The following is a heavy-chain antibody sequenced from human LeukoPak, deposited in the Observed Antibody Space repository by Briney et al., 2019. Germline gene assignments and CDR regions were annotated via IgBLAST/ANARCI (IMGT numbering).Heavy chain of an antibody. CDR2: ITSSGSTK. CDR3: ARGYYYDSSGYYYDY. CDR1: GFTFSDYY. D-gene: IGHD3-22*01. V-gene: IGHV3-11*04. Sequence: GGSLRLSCAAPGFTFSDYYMSWIRQAPGKGLEWVSYITSSGSTKYYADSLKGRFTISRDNAKNSLYLQMNSLRAEDTAVYYCARGYYYDSSGYYYDYWGQGTLVTVSS. J-gene: IGHJ4*02.